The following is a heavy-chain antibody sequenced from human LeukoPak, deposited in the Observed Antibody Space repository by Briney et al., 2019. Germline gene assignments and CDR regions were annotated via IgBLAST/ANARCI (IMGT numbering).Heavy chain of an antibody. CDR3: AKDKGSRLGYFDY. J-gene: IGHJ4*02. V-gene: IGHV3-9*01. Sequence: PGGSLRLSCAASGFTFDDYAMHWVRQAQGKGLEWVSGISWNIGSIGYADSVEGRFSISRDNAKNSLYLQMNSLRAEDTALYYCAKDKGSRLGYFDYWGQGTLVTVSS. CDR1: GFTFDDYA. D-gene: IGHD6-13*01. CDR2: ISWNIGSI.